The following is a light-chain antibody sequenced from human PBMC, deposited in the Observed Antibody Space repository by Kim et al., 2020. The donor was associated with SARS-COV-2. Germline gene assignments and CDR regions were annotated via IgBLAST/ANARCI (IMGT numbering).Light chain of an antibody. CDR1: SSNIGSNP. V-gene: IGLV1-44*01. Sequence: ELTQPPSASGTPGQRFTISCSGSSSNIGSNPLNWYQQLPGAAPKLLIYNNNQRPSGVPDRFSGSKSGTSASLAINGLQSEDEAHYYCAAWDDSLNGWVFGGGTKVTVL. CDR2: NNN. J-gene: IGLJ3*02. CDR3: AAWDDSLNGWV.